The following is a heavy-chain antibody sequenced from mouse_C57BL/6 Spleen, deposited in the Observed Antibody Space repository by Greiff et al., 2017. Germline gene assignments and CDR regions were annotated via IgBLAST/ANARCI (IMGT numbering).Heavy chain of an antibody. CDR2: INPNNGGT. CDR3: ARRGQLDY. CDR1: GYTFTDYY. D-gene: IGHD3-3*01. J-gene: IGHJ2*01. Sequence: VQLQQSGPELVKPGASVKISCKASGYTFTDYYMNWVKQSHGKSLEWIGDINPNNGGTSYNQKFKGKATLTVDKSSSTAYMELRSLTSEDSAVYYCARRGQLDYWGQGTTLTVSS. V-gene: IGHV1-26*01.